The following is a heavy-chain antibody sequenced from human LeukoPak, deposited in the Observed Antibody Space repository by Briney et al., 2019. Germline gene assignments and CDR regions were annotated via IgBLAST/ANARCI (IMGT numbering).Heavy chain of an antibody. CDR3: ARLISGVGGTPGGNWFDP. D-gene: IGHD1-26*01. CDR1: GYTFTGYY. CDR2: INPNSGGT. J-gene: IGHJ5*02. Sequence: GASVKVSCKASGYTFTGYYMHWVRQAPGQGLEWMGWINPNSGGTNYAQKFQGRVTMTRDTSISTAYMELSRLRSDDTAVYYCARLISGVGGTPGGNWFDPWGQGSLVSVSS. V-gene: IGHV1-2*02.